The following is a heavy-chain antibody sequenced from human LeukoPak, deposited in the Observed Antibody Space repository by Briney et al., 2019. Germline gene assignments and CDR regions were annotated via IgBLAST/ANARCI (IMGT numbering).Heavy chain of an antibody. CDR3: AENYYDSSGYLIGDY. CDR1: GFTFSSYG. CDR2: IRYDGSNK. J-gene: IGHJ4*02. Sequence: PGGSLRLSCAASGFTFSSYGMHWVRQAPGKGLEWVAFIRYDGSNKYYADSVKGRFTISRDNSKNTLYLQMNSLRAEDTAVYYCAENYYDSSGYLIGDYWGQGTLVTVSS. D-gene: IGHD3-22*01. V-gene: IGHV3-30*02.